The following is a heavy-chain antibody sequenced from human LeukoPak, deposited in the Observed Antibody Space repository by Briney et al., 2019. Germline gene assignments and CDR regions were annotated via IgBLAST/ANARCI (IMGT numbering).Heavy chain of an antibody. J-gene: IGHJ4*02. CDR2: LYISGST. V-gene: IGHV4-61*02. D-gene: IGHD6-6*01. CDR3: ARDRSSSPPRDY. CDR1: GGSISSGSYY. Sequence: SETLSLTCTVSGGSISSGSYYWSWIRQPAGKGLEWIGRLYISGSTDYNPSLKSRVTISVDTSKNQFSLKLSSVTAADTAVYYCARDRSSSPPRDYWGQGTLVTVSS.